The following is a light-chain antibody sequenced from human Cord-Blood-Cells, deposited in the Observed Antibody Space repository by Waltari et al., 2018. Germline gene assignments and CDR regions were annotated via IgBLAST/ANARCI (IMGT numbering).Light chain of an antibody. CDR1: QNISSY. V-gene: IGKV1-39*01. J-gene: IGKJ3*01. CDR2: AAS. CDR3: QQSYSTPFN. Sequence: DIQMTHSPSSLSASIRDRVTITCRASQNISSYLNWYQQKPGKAPKLQIYAASSLQSGVTSRFSGSGSGTDFTITISSLQPEDYATYYCQQSYSTPFNFGPGTKVDIK.